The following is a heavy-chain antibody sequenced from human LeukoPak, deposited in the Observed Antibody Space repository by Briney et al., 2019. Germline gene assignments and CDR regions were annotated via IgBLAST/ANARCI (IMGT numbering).Heavy chain of an antibody. CDR3: ARVRGNGYKPYYFDY. D-gene: IGHD5-24*01. Sequence: GSLRLSCAASGFTFSSYSMNWVRQPPGKGLEWIGEINHSGSTNYNPSLKSRVTISVDTSKNQFSLKLSSVTAADTAVYYCARVRGNGYKPYYFDYWGQGTLVTVSS. CDR1: GFTFSSYS. V-gene: IGHV4-34*01. J-gene: IGHJ4*02. CDR2: INHSGST.